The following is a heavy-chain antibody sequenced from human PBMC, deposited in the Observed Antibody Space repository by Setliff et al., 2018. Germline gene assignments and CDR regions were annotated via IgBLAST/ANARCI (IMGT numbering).Heavy chain of an antibody. J-gene: IGHJ4*02. Sequence: GGSLRLSCAASGFTFSSYGMHWVRQAPGKGLEWVAVIWYDGSNKYYADSVKGRFTISRDNSKNTLYLQMNSLRAEDTAVYYCAKDLMDLDYGGIDYWGQGTLVTVSS. V-gene: IGHV3-33*06. CDR1: GFTFSSYG. D-gene: IGHD4-17*01. CDR2: IWYDGSNK. CDR3: AKDLMDLDYGGIDY.